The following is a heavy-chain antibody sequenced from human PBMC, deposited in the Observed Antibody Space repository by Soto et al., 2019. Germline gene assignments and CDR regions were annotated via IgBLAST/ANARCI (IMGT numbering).Heavy chain of an antibody. Sequence: PGGSLRLSCAASGFTFSNYAMSWVRQAPGKGLEWVSSISGNGGLTYYADSVKGRFTISRDNSKNTLYLQMNSLRAEDTAVYYCAKGPYYFDSGSYSDWGQGTLVTVSS. CDR3: AKGPYYFDSGSYSD. V-gene: IGHV3-23*01. CDR1: GFTFSNYA. CDR2: ISGNGGLT. D-gene: IGHD3-10*01. J-gene: IGHJ4*02.